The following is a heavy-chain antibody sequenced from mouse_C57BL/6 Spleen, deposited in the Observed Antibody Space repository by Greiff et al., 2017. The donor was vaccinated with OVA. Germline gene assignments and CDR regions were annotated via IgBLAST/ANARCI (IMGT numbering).Heavy chain of an antibody. D-gene: IGHD2-1*01. CDR1: GYTFTSYW. V-gene: IGHV1-53*01. Sequence: QVQLQQPGTELVKPGASVKLSCKASGYTFTSYWMHWVKQRPGQGLEWIGNINPSNGGTNYNEKFKSKATLTVDKSSSTAYMQLSSLTSEDSAVYYCARDRRYYGNYYYAMDYWGQGTSVTVSS. CDR3: ARDRRYYGNYYYAMDY. CDR2: INPSNGGT. J-gene: IGHJ4*01.